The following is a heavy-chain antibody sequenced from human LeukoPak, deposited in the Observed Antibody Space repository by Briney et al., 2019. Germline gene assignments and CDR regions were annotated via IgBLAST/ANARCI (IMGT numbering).Heavy chain of an antibody. CDR3: ARGVHSSGHYYFDY. V-gene: IGHV1-69*13. CDR2: IIPIFGTA. Sequence: ASVKVSCKASGYTFTSYGISWVRQAPGQGLEWMGGIIPIFGTANYAQKFQGRVTITADESTSTAYMELSSLRSEDTAVYYCARGVHSSGHYYFDYWGQGTLVTVSS. CDR1: GYTFTSYG. D-gene: IGHD3-22*01. J-gene: IGHJ4*02.